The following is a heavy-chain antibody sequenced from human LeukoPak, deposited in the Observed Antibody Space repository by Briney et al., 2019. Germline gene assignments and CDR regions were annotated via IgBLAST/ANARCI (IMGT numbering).Heavy chain of an antibody. CDR2: ISGSGAST. CDR3: AKVKVWGYSYGYFDY. V-gene: IGHV3-23*01. D-gene: IGHD5-18*01. CDR1: GFTFSSYA. Sequence: PGGSLRLSCAASGFTFSSYAMSWVRQAPGKGLEWVSAISGSGASTYYADSVKGRFTISRDNSKNTLYLQMNSLRAEDTAVYYCAKVKVWGYSYGYFDYWGQGTLVTVSS. J-gene: IGHJ4*02.